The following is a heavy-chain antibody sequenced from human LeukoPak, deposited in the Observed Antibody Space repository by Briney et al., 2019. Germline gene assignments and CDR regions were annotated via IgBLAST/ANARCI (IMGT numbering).Heavy chain of an antibody. CDR3: ARETGYYYDSSDPDSGYYYYYGMDV. CDR1: GYTFTGYY. CDR2: IDPNSGGT. V-gene: IGHV1-2*02. Sequence: ASVNVSCKASGYTFTGYYMHWVRQAPGQGLEWMGWIDPNSGGTNYAQKFQGRVTMTRDTSISTAYMELSRLRSDDTAVYYCARETGYYYDSSDPDSGYYYYYGMDVWGQGTTVTVSS. D-gene: IGHD3-22*01. J-gene: IGHJ6*02.